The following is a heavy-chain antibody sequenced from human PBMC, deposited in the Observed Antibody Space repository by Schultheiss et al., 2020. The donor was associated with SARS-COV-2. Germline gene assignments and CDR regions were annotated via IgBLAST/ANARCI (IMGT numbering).Heavy chain of an antibody. CDR3: ARDLRSKIYGMDV. J-gene: IGHJ6*02. CDR1: GFTFSDYY. CDR2: ISYDGSNK. Sequence: RGSLRLSCAASGFTFSDYYMSWIRQAPGKGLEWVAVISYDGSNKYYADSVKGRFTISRDNSKNTLYLQMNSLRAGDTAVYYCARDLRSKIYGMDVWGQGTTVTVSS. V-gene: IGHV3-30*03.